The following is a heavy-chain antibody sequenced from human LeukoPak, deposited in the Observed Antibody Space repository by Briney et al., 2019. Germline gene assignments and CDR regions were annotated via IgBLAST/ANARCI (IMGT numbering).Heavy chain of an antibody. V-gene: IGHV1-46*01. D-gene: IGHD6-13*01. Sequence: GSSVKVSCKASGGTFSSYAISWVRQAPGQGLEWMGIINPSGGSTSYAQKFQGRVTMTRDMSTSTVYMELSSLRSEDTAVYYCAREPLLKAAAGKVDCWGQGTLVTVSS. CDR2: INPSGGST. CDR3: AREPLLKAAAGKVDC. J-gene: IGHJ4*02. CDR1: GGTFSSYA.